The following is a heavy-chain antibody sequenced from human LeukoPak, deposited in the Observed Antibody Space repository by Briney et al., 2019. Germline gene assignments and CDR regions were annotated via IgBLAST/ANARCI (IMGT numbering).Heavy chain of an antibody. D-gene: IGHD3-22*01. CDR1: GFTFSSYC. V-gene: IGHV3-7*01. J-gene: IGHJ3*01. CDR3: AKDPYDKSGGYGAFDV. CDR2: IKQDGSAK. Sequence: PGGSLRLSCAASGFTFSSYCMSWVRQAPGKGLEWGANIKQDGSAKVYVDSVKGRFTISRDNAKNSLYLQMDSLRVEDTAVYYCAKDPYDKSGGYGAFDVWGQGTMVTVA.